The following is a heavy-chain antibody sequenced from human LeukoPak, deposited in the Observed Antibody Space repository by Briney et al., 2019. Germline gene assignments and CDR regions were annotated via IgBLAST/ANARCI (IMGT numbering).Heavy chain of an antibody. CDR1: GFTFSSHA. CDR2: ISSTGGST. V-gene: IGHV3-64D*06. J-gene: IGHJ4*02. D-gene: IGHD5-24*01. Sequence: GGSLRLSCSASGFTFSSHAMHWVRQAPGKGLEYVSAISSTGGSTYYADSVKGRFTISRDNSKNTLYLQMSSLRAEDTAVYYCVKDGRMATITYNELFDYWGQGTLVTVSS. CDR3: VKDGRMATITYNELFDY.